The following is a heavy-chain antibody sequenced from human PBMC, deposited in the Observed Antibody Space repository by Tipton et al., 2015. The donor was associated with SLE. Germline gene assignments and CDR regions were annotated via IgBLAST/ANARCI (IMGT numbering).Heavy chain of an antibody. CDR2: VHYSGNA. J-gene: IGHJ6*02. D-gene: IGHD5-12*01. CDR3: ARGPTIWAAMDV. V-gene: IGHV4-39*01. CDR1: GDSISSSSSYN. Sequence: TLSLTCTVSGDSISSSSSYNWGWIRQAPGKGLEWIGSVHYSGNAYYNPSLKSRVTISVDTSKNQFSLMLSSVTAADTAVYYCARGPTIWAAMDVWGQGTAVTVSS.